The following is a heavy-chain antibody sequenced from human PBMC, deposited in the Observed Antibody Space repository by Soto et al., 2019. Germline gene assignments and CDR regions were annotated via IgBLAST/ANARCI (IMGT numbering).Heavy chain of an antibody. D-gene: IGHD2-15*01. CDR3: AKSCENGPWCAIDI. CDR2: ISGSGANT. J-gene: IGHJ3*02. Sequence: PGGSLRLSCAASGFTFSNYAMSWVRQAPGKGLEWVSAISGSGANTYYADSVKGRFTISRDNSKNTLFLQMNSLRAEDTAVYYCAKSCENGPWCAIDIWGQGTMVTVSS. CDR1: GFTFSNYA. V-gene: IGHV3-23*01.